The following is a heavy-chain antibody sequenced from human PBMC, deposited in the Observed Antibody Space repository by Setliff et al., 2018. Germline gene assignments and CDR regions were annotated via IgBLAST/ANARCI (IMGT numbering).Heavy chain of an antibody. CDR3: ASAEVVVAP. CDR2: INAANGNT. D-gene: IGHD2-15*01. Sequence: GESLKISCKGSGYSFTTYWIGWVRQAPGQRLEWMGWINAANGNTKYSQKFQGRVTITRDTSASTVYMELSSLRSEDTAVYYCASAEVVVAPWGQGTLVTVSS. CDR1: GYSFTTYW. V-gene: IGHV1-3*01. J-gene: IGHJ4*02.